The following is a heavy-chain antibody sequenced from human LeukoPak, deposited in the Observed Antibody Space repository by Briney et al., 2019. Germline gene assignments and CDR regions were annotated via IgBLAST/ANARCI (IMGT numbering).Heavy chain of an antibody. CDR1: GFTFSSYW. CDR3: ARDCSSASCYLDN. V-gene: IGHV3-74*01. CDR2: INSDGSNT. J-gene: IGHJ4*02. D-gene: IGHD2-2*01. Sequence: GGSLRLSCAASGFTFSSYWMHWVRQAPGKGLVWVSRINSDGSNTTYADSVKGRFTISRDIAKNTVYLQMNTLRGEDTAVYYCARDCSSASCYLDNWGQGTLVTVSS.